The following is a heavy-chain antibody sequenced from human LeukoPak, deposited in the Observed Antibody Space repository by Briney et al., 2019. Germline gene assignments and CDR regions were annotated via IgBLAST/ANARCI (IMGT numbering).Heavy chain of an antibody. V-gene: IGHV3-74*01. CDR3: SRVGAVAGTLDS. CDR2: IKSDGMTT. Sequence: GGSLRLSCTASGFPFNSYWMHWVRQAPGKGLVRVSRIKSDGMTTNYADSVKGRFTISRDNAKNTLYLQMNSLRAEDTAVYYCSRVGAVAGTLDSWGQGTQVTVSS. D-gene: IGHD6-19*01. J-gene: IGHJ4*02. CDR1: GFPFNSYW.